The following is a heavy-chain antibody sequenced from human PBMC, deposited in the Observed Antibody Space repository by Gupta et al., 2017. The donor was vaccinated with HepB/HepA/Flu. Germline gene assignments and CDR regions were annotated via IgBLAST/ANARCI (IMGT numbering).Heavy chain of an antibody. CDR1: GGPVNDSY. J-gene: IGHJ6*03. D-gene: IGHD2-15*01. Sequence: QVQLMESGPGLVKPSETLSLRCSAAGGPVNDSYWTWIWQAVGKGLGWIGRMFSSGDSRYNPSLQSRVTMSQDTSKKQFSLKLNSVTAADTAVYYCTRGIVGPLSLGYHYFQMDVWGKGAAVTVAS. CDR2: MFSSGDS. V-gene: IGHV4-4*07. CDR3: TRGIVGPLSLGYHYFQMDV.